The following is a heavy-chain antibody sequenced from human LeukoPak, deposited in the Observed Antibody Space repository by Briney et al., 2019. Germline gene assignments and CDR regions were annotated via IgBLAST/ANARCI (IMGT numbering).Heavy chain of an antibody. CDR1: GFTFSSYW. CDR2: IKRDGSIT. CDR3: ARVGAVAGVTDI. J-gene: IGHJ3*02. D-gene: IGHD6-19*01. V-gene: IGHV3-74*01. Sequence: GGSLRLSCAASGFTFSSYWMHWVRQAPGKGLVWVSRIKRDGSITNYADSVKGRFTISRDNAKNTLYLQMNSLRAENAAVYCCARVGAVAGVTDIWGQGTMVTVSS.